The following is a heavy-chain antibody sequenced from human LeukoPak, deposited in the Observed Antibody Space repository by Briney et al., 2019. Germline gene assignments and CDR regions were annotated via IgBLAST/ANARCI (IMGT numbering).Heavy chain of an antibody. J-gene: IGHJ4*02. Sequence: PGGSLRLSCAASGFSFGTYWMTWVRQAPGKGLEWVANIKQDGSEKYYVDSVKGRFTISRDNAENSLYLQMNSLRAEDTAVYYCARDRDWSFDYWGQGTLVTVSS. CDR1: GFSFGTYW. V-gene: IGHV3-7*05. CDR3: ARDRDWSFDY. D-gene: IGHD3/OR15-3a*01. CDR2: IKQDGSEK.